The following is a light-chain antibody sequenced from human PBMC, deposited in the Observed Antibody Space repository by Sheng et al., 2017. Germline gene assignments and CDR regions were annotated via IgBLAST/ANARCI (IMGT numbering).Light chain of an antibody. CDR1: QSVSTY. J-gene: IGKJ2*01. CDR3: LQRADWPYT. Sequence: EIVLTQSPATLSLSPGERATLSCRASQSVSTYFAWFQQKPGQAPRLVLYDVSKRATGVPPRFSGSGSGTDFTLTISSLEPEDFAVYYCLQRADWPYTFGQGTKVEI. V-gene: IGKV3-11*01. CDR2: DVS.